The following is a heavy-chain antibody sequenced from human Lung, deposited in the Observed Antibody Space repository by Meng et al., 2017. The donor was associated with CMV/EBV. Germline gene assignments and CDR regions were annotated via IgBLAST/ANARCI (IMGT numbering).Heavy chain of an antibody. CDR3: ARDYTYDFWSGQYGGKRGFDP. V-gene: IGHV4-39*07. J-gene: IGHJ5*02. D-gene: IGHD3-3*01. CDR2: IYYSGST. Sequence: SETLSLTCTVSGGSISSSSYYWGWVRQPPGKGLEWIGSIYYSGSTYYNPSLKSRVTISLYTSKNQFSLKLSSVTAADTAVYYCARDYTYDFWSGQYGGKRGFDPWAQGXLVTGSS. CDR1: GGSISSSSYY.